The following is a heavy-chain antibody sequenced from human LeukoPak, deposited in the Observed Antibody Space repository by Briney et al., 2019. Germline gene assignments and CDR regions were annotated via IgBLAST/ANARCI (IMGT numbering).Heavy chain of an antibody. Sequence: ASVKVSCKASGGTFSSYAISWVRQAPGQGLEWMGGIIPIFGTANYAQKFQGRVTITADESTGTAYMELSSLRSEDTAVYYCARGPGYCSSTSCYQYYMDVWGKGTTVTISS. CDR1: GGTFSSYA. CDR3: ARGPGYCSSTSCYQYYMDV. V-gene: IGHV1-69*13. D-gene: IGHD2-2*01. CDR2: IIPIFGTA. J-gene: IGHJ6*03.